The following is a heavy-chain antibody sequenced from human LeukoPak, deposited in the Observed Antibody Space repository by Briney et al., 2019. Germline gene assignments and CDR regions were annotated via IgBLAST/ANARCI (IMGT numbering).Heavy chain of an antibody. CDR2: IVSSETTT. J-gene: IGHJ3*01. Sequence: GGSLRLSCAASGFSLSTYSMNWVRQAPGKGLEWVSNIVSSETTTYYADSVKGRFTISRDNAKNSLFLHMNSLRDEDTAIYYCARRFDVWGQGTTVTVS. CDR3: ARRFDV. CDR1: GFSLSTYS. V-gene: IGHV3-48*02.